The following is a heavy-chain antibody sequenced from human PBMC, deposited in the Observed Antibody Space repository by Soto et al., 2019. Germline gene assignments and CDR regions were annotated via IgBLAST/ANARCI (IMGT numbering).Heavy chain of an antibody. Sequence: PSETLSLTCTVSGDSISSYYWNWIRQPPGKGPEWTGYISYSGSTNYNPSLKSRVTISVDTSKNQFSLNLSSVTAADTAVYYCARARGITCSLDYWGQGTRVTVSS. CDR3: ARARGITCSLDY. D-gene: IGHD2-15*01. J-gene: IGHJ4*02. CDR1: GDSISSYY. CDR2: ISYSGST. V-gene: IGHV4-59*01.